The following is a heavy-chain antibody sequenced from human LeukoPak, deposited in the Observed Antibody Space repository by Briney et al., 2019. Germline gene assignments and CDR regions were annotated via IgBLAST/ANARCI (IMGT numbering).Heavy chain of an antibody. CDR1: GGSITSSNW. J-gene: IGHJ5*02. Sequence: SGTLSLTCAVSGGSITSSNWWSWVRQPPGKGLEWIGEIYYTGNTNYNPSLKSRVTISVDKSNNQFSLNLNSVTAADTAVYYCAKSNAWDWFDPWGQGTLVTVSS. CDR3: AKSNAWDWFDP. V-gene: IGHV4-4*02. D-gene: IGHD4-11*01. CDR2: IYYTGNT.